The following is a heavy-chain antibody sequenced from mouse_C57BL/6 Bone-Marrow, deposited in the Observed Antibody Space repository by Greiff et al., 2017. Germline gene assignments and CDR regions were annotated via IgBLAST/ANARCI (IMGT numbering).Heavy chain of an antibody. V-gene: IGHV1-7*01. J-gene: IGHJ3*01. CDR2: INPSSGYT. Sequence: VHLVESGAELAQTGGSVQLSCQASGYTFPRYSLPWVKQRPGPGLEWIGYINPSSGYTKYNQKFKAKATFTADKSSSTAYMQLSSLTYEDSAVYYCARCRGFAYWGQGTLVTVSA. CDR3: ARCRGFAY. CDR1: GYTFPRYS.